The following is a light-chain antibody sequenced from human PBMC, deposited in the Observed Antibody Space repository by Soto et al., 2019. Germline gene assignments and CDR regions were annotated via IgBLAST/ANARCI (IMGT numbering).Light chain of an antibody. CDR1: QSPNNW. Sequence: DSQLTQYPSTLSASVGERVTITCRASQSPNNWMAWYQQKSGKAPKLLIYDGSTLASGVPSRFSGSVSGTEFALTISSLQPDDSATYYCQQYYRYPVTFGQGTKVEVK. J-gene: IGKJ2*01. V-gene: IGKV1-5*01. CDR2: DGS. CDR3: QQYYRYPVT.